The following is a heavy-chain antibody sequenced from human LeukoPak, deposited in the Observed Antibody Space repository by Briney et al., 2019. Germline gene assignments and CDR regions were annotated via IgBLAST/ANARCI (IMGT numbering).Heavy chain of an antibody. V-gene: IGHV3-7*01. CDR2: VKQDGGEK. Sequence: GGSLRLSCAASGFPFSSYWMSWVRQAPGKGLEWVANVKQDGGEKFYVDSVKGRFTISRDNAKNSLYLQMNSLRAEDTAVYYCAREDHSNYNYWGQGTLVTVSS. D-gene: IGHD4-11*01. CDR1: GFPFSSYW. CDR3: AREDHSNYNY. J-gene: IGHJ4*02.